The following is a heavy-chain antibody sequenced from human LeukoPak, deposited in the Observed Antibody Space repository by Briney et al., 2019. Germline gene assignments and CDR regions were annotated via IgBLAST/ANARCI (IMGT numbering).Heavy chain of an antibody. V-gene: IGHV3-23*01. CDR1: GFTFSSYA. J-gene: IGHJ3*02. D-gene: IGHD3-22*01. CDR3: AKAYYDSSGYYPDAFDI. Sequence: GGSLRLSCATSGFTFSSYALNWVRQAPGQGLEWVSEISGSGGSTYYADSVKGRFTISRDTSKNMVYLQMNSLRAEDTAVYYCAKAYYDSSGYYPDAFDIWGQGTMVTVSS. CDR2: ISGSGGST.